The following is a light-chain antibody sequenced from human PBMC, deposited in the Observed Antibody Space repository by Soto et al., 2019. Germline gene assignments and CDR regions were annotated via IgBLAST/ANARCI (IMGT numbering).Light chain of an antibody. CDR1: SANIGAGYD. CDR3: EYDDNSLRGSWR. V-gene: IGLV1-40*01. Sequence: QSVLTQPPSVSGAPGLRVTISCTGNSANIGAGYDVNWYQQLPGTAPKLLIYGDNNRPSGVPDRFSGSKSGTSAALAITGLQAEDAAYYYCEYDDNSLRGSWRFVGGTKLTVL. J-gene: IGLJ2*01. CDR2: GDN.